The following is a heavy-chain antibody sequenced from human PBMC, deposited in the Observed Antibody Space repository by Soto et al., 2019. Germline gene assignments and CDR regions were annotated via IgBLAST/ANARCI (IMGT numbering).Heavy chain of an antibody. CDR3: ATNLAARRYYYYYGMDV. V-gene: IGHV3-30*03. D-gene: IGHD6-6*01. Sequence: HPGGSLRLSCAASGFTFSSYGMHWVRQAPGKGLEWVAVISYDGSNKYYADSVKGRFTISRDNSKNTLYLQMNSLRAEDTAVYYCATNLAARRYYYYYGMDVWGQGTTVTVSS. J-gene: IGHJ6*02. CDR2: ISYDGSNK. CDR1: GFTFSSYG.